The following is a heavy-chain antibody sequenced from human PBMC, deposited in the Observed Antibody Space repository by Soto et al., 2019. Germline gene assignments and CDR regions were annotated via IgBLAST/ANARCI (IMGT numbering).Heavy chain of an antibody. CDR1: GFSLSTSGVG. D-gene: IGHD3-10*01. Sequence: QITLKESGPTLVKPTQTLTLTCTFSGFSLSTSGVGVSWLRQPPGKALEWLALIYWDDDKRYSPSLKSRLTITKDTSKNQVVLTMTNMDPVDTATYYCAHGRRFGEFDYWGQGTLVTVSS. CDR3: AHGRRFGEFDY. J-gene: IGHJ4*02. V-gene: IGHV2-5*02. CDR2: IYWDDDK.